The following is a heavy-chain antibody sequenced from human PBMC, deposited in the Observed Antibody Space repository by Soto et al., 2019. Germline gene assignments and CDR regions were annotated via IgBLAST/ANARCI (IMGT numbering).Heavy chain of an antibody. J-gene: IGHJ4*02. CDR1: KFTFSTYA. Sequence: EVQLLESGGGLVRPGGSLRLSCGGSKFTFSTYAMPWVRQAPGKGLEWVSGISVGGGITKYADSVKGRFTISRDNSKNTLYLQMNSLRAEDAAIYYYAKDPNGDYLGAFDSWGQGTLVTVSS. V-gene: IGHV3-23*01. CDR2: ISVGGGIT. D-gene: IGHD4-17*01. CDR3: AKDPNGDYLGAFDS.